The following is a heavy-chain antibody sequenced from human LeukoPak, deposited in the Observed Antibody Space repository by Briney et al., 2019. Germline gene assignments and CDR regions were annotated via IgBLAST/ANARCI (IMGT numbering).Heavy chain of an antibody. CDR2: IKQDGSEK. CDR3: ARGLKSITMIVVVITTSHAFDI. D-gene: IGHD3-22*01. J-gene: IGHJ3*02. Sequence: PGGSLRLSCAASGFTFSSYWMSWVRQAPGKGLEWVANIKQDGSEKYYVDSVKGRFTISRDNAKNSLYLQMNSLRAEDTAVYYCARGLKSITMIVVVITTSHAFDIWGQGTMVTVSS. V-gene: IGHV3-7*01. CDR1: GFTFSSYW.